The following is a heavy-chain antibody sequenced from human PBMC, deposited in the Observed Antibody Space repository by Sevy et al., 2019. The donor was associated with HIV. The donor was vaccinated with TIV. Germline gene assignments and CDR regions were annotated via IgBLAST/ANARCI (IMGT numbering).Heavy chain of an antibody. Sequence: GGSLRLSCAASGFTFSTYGMLWVRQAPGKGLECVAVTSYDGNIKYYADSVKGRFTISRDNSKNTLYLQMSSLRPEDTAVYYCARDSGYDPGGYLPGYGGQEPWSPSPQ. CDR3: ARDSGYDPGGYLPGY. J-gene: IGHJ4*02. CDR2: TSYDGNIK. V-gene: IGHV3-30*03. CDR1: GFTFSTYG. D-gene: IGHD3-9*01.